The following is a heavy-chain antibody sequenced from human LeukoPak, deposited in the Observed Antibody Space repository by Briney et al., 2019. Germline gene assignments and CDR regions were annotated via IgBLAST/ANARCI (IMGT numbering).Heavy chain of an antibody. D-gene: IGHD4-17*01. V-gene: IGHV3-33*01. J-gene: IGHJ6*02. CDR2: IWYDGSNK. CDR1: GFTFSSYG. CDR3: ARDDSIGDYDQPHYYYYGMDV. Sequence: GRSLRLSCAASGFTFSSYGMHWVRQAPGKGLEWVAVIWYDGSNKYYADSVKGRFTISRDNSKNTLYLQMNSLRAEDTAVYYCARDDSIGDYDQPHYYYYGMDVWGQGTTVTVSS.